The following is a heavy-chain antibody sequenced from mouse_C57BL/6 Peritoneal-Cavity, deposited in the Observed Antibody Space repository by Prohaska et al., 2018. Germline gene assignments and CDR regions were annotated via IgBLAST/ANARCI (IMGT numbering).Heavy chain of an antibody. CDR3: AILWSLYFDV. D-gene: IGHD1-1*02. CDR2: IYPSDSET. J-gene: IGHJ1*03. V-gene: IGHV1-61*01. Sequence: GQGLEWIGNIYPSDSETHYNQKFKDKATLTVDKSSSTAYMQLSSLTSEDSAVYYCAILWSLYFDVWGTGTTVTVSS.